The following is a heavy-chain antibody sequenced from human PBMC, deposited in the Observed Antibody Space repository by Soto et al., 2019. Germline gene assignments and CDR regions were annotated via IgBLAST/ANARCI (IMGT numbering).Heavy chain of an antibody. V-gene: IGHV6-1*01. CDR1: GDSVSSNSAA. CDR2: TYYRSKWYN. Sequence: SQTLSLTCAISGDSVSSNSAARNWIRQSPSRGLEWLGRTYYRSKWYNDYAVSVKSRITINPDTSKNQFSLQLNSVTPEDTAVYFCARVKQWLVHPYYYYGMDVWGQGTTVTVSS. J-gene: IGHJ6*02. D-gene: IGHD6-19*01. CDR3: ARVKQWLVHPYYYYGMDV.